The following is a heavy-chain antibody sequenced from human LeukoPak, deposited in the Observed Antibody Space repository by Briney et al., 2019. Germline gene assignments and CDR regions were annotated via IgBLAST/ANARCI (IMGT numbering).Heavy chain of an antibody. CDR1: GMTFSNHW. Sequence: GGSLRLSCAASGMTFSNHWMHWVRQAPGKGLVWVSLIKTDGRTTIYADSVKGRFTISRDDGKSTLYLQMNSLRAEDTVIYYCTTGPSFGYEWWGQGTVVTVSS. J-gene: IGHJ4*02. V-gene: IGHV3-74*01. CDR3: TTGPSFGYEW. CDR2: IKTDGRTT. D-gene: IGHD3-22*01.